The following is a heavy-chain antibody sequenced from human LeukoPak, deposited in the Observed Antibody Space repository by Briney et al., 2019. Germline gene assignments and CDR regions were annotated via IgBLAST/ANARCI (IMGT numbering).Heavy chain of an antibody. CDR3: ARDPGYCSGGSSYFDY. Sequence: SETLSLTCTVSGGSISSYYWSWIRQPPGKGLEWIGYIYYSGSTNYNPSLKSRVTISVDTSKNQFSLKLSSVSAADTAVYYCARDPGYCSGGSSYFDYRGQGTLVTVSS. J-gene: IGHJ4*02. D-gene: IGHD2-15*01. V-gene: IGHV4-59*01. CDR2: IYYSGST. CDR1: GGSISSYY.